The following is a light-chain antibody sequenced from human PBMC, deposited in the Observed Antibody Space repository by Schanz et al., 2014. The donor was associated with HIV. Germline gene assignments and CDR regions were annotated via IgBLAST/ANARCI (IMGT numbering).Light chain of an antibody. CDR1: SSDVGGYNY. CDR3: CSFTSSNTLL. V-gene: IGLV2-14*01. CDR2: DVN. Sequence: QSALTQPASVSGSPGQSITISCTGTSSDVGGYNYVSWYQQHPDKAPKVMIYDVNNRPSGISDRFSASKSGNTASLTISGLQAEDEADYYCCSFTSSNTLLFGGGTKLTVL. J-gene: IGLJ2*01.